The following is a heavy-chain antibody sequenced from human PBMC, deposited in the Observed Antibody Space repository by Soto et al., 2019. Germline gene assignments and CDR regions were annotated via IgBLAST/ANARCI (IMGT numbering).Heavy chain of an antibody. CDR1: GGTFSSYA. D-gene: IGHD6-13*01. Sequence: QLPLVQSGAEVKKPGSSVKVSCKASGGTFSSYAISWVRQAPGQGLEWMGGIIPIFGTANYAKKFQGRVTSTEDESTSTAYMEMSSLRSEDTAVYYCARDLEGIAAAGRRFDQWGQGTLVTVSS. CDR2: IIPIFGTA. CDR3: ARDLEGIAAAGRRFDQ. V-gene: IGHV1-69*01. J-gene: IGHJ5*02.